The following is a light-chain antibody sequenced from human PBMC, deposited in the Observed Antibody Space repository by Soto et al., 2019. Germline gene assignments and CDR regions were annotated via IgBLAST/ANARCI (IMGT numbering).Light chain of an antibody. CDR3: QQYGSSPPHT. Sequence: EIVLTQSPGTLSLSPGERATLSCRASQSVSSSYLAWYQQKPGQAPRLLIYGASSRVTGIPDRFSGSGSGTDFTLTINRLEPEDFAVYYCQQYGSSPPHTFGGGTKVDIK. CDR1: QSVSSSY. J-gene: IGKJ4*01. CDR2: GAS. V-gene: IGKV3-20*01.